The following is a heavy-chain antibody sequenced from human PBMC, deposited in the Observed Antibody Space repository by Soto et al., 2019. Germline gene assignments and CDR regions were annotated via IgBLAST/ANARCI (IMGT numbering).Heavy chain of an antibody. CDR2: IYITGTT. V-gene: IGHV4-4*07. D-gene: IGHD2-2*01. J-gene: IGHJ2*01. Sequence: QVQLQESGPGLVKPSETLSLTCKVSGTSIRHFYWTWIRQTAGKGLEWIGRIYITGTTSLNPSLKSRDTMSMDTSKNEFSLNPTSVTAADTAVYYCVRDRADFSSTYYHYFSVWGRGIQVTVSS. CDR1: GTSIRHFY. CDR3: VRDRADFSSTYYHYFSV.